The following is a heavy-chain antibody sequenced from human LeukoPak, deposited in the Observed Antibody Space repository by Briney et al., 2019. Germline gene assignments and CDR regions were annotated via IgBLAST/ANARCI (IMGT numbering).Heavy chain of an antibody. CDR3: ARGARYYGSGSPRGTVGRLDY. Sequence: SETLSLTCTVPGGSISNYYWSWIRQPAGKGLEWIGRMYVSDNTHYNPSLSQSPSLRSRVTLSVDMSKRQFCLTLTSVTAADTAVYYCARGARYYGSGSPRGTVGRLDYWGQGTLVTVSS. CDR2: MYVSDNT. V-gene: IGHV4-4*07. J-gene: IGHJ4*02. CDR1: GGSISNYY. D-gene: IGHD3-10*01.